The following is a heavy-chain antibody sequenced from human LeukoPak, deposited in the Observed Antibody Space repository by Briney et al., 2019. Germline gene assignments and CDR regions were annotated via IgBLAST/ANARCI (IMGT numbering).Heavy chain of an antibody. CDR3: VKEGDIGVVVAATRFDY. D-gene: IGHD2-15*01. CDR1: GFTFSSYA. J-gene: IGHJ4*02. Sequence: PGGSLRLSCAASGFTFSSYAMSWVRQAPGKGLEWVSGISGSGVSTYYADSMKGRFTISRDNSKNTLYLQMNSLRAEDTAVYYCVKEGDIGVVVAATRFDYWGQGTLVTVSS. V-gene: IGHV3-23*01. CDR2: ISGSGVST.